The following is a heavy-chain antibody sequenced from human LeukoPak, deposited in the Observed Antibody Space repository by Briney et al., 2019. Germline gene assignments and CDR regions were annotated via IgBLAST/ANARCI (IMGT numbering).Heavy chain of an antibody. V-gene: IGHV1-18*01. CDR3: ARDWSYCSSTSCRNLNWFDP. J-gene: IGHJ5*02. CDR2: ISAYNGNT. Sequence: ASVKVSCKASGYTFTSYGISWVRQAPGQGLEWMGWISAYNGNTNYSQKLQGRVTMTTDTTTSTACMELRSLRSDDTAVYYCARDWSYCSSTSCRNLNWFDPWGQGTLVTVSS. D-gene: IGHD2-2*01. CDR1: GYTFTSYG.